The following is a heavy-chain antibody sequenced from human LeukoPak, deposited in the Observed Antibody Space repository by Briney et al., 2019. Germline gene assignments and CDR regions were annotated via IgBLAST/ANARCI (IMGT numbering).Heavy chain of an antibody. CDR3: AKASMIVVAPNDAFDI. CDR1: GFTFSSYG. D-gene: IGHD3-22*01. CDR2: ISYDGSNK. Sequence: GESLRLSCAASGFTFSSYGMHWVRQAPGKGLEWVAVISYDGSNKYYADSVKGRFTISRDNSKNTLYLQMNSLRAEDTAVYYCAKASMIVVAPNDAFDIWGQGTMVTVSS. J-gene: IGHJ3*02. V-gene: IGHV3-30*18.